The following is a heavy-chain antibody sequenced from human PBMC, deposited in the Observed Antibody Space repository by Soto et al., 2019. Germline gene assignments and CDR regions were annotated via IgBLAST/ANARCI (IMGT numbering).Heavy chain of an antibody. D-gene: IGHD3-3*01. CDR2: ISAYNGNT. V-gene: IGHV1-18*04. CDR1: GYTFTSYG. J-gene: IGHJ4*02. CDR3: ARDRRRLDYDFWSGYYYYFDY. Sequence: GASVKVSCKASGYTFTSYGISWVRQAPGQGIEWMGWISAYNGNTNYAQKLQGRVTMTTDTSTSTAYMELRSLRSDDTAVYYCARDRRRLDYDFWSGYYYYFDYWGQGTLVTVSS.